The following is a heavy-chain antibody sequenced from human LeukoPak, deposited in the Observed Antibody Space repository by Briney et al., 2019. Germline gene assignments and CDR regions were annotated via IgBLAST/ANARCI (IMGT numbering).Heavy chain of an antibody. Sequence: SETLSLTCTVSDGSISSYYWSWIRQPPGKGLEWIGYIYYSGSTNYNPSPKSRVTISVDTSKNQFSLKLSSVTAADTAVYYCARAPRPRGVGAFGMDVWGQGTTVTVSS. CDR3: ARAPRPRGVGAFGMDV. J-gene: IGHJ6*02. CDR2: IYYSGST. CDR1: DGSISSYY. V-gene: IGHV4-59*01. D-gene: IGHD1-26*01.